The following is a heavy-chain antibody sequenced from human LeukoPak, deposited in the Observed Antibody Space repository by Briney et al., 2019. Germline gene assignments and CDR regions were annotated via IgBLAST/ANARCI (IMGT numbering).Heavy chain of an antibody. CDR2: IIPIFGTA. CDR3: ARSLGYSYGRDYWYFDL. Sequence: SVKVSCKASGGTFSSYAISWVRQAPGQGLEWMGGIIPIFGTANYAQKFQGRVTITADESTSTAYMELSSLRSEDTAVYCCARSLGYSYGRDYWYFDLWGRGTLVTVSS. D-gene: IGHD5-18*01. J-gene: IGHJ2*01. V-gene: IGHV1-69*01. CDR1: GGTFSSYA.